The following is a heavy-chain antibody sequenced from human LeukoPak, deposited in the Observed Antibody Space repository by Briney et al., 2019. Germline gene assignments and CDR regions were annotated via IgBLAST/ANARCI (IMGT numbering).Heavy chain of an antibody. D-gene: IGHD1-7*01. V-gene: IGHV4-59*01. CDR1: GGSISGYY. J-gene: IGHJ4*02. CDR2: IYYSGST. CDR3: ARGSRELYYFDY. Sequence: PSETLSLTCTVSGGSISGYYWSWIRQPPGKGLEWIGYIYYSGSTNYNPSLKSRVTISVDTSKNQFSLKLSSVTAADTAVYYCARGSRELYYFDYWGQGTLVTVSS.